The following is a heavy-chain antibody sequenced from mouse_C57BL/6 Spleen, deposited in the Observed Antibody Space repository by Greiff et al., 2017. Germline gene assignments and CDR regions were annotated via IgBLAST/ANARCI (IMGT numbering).Heavy chain of an antibody. V-gene: IGHV1-26*01. CDR2: INPNNGGT. J-gene: IGHJ4*01. Sequence: EVQLQQSGPELVKPGASVKISCKASGYTFTDYYMNWVKQSHGKSLEWIGDINPNNGGTSYNQKFKGKATLTVDKSSSTAYMELRSLTSEDSAVYYCARGGGTYAMDYWGQGTSGTGSS. D-gene: IGHD2-14*01. CDR3: ARGGGTYAMDY. CDR1: GYTFTDYY.